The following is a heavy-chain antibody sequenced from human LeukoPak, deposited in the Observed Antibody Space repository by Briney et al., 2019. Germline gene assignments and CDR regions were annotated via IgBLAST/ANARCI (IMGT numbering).Heavy chain of an antibody. Sequence: PGGSLRLSCAASGFTVSSNYMSWVRQAPGKGLEWVSVIYSGGSTYYADSVKGRFTISSDNSKNTLYLQMNSLRAEDTAVYYCACAYYDILTGYSSYYYYYGMDVWGQGTTVTVSS. CDR3: ACAYYDILTGYSSYYYYYGMDV. J-gene: IGHJ6*02. V-gene: IGHV3-66*02. CDR1: GFTVSSNY. CDR2: IYSGGST. D-gene: IGHD3-9*01.